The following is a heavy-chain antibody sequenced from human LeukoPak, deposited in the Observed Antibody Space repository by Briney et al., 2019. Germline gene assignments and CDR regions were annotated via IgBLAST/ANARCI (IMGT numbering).Heavy chain of an antibody. J-gene: IGHJ6*02. Sequence: GGSLRLSCAASGFTFSSYAMHWVRQAPGKGLEWVAVISYDGSNKYYADSVKGRFTISRDNSKNTLYLQMNSLRAEDTAVYYCARGMRHSPLEHWRVYYYYYGMAGGGQGPTVHVSS. V-gene: IGHV3-30-3*01. D-gene: IGHD3-3*01. CDR3: ARGMRHSPLEHWRVYYYYYGMAG. CDR1: GFTFSSYA. CDR2: ISYDGSNK.